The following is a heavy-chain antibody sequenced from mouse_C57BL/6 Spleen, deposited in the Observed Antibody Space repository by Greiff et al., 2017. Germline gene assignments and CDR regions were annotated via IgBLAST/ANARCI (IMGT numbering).Heavy chain of an antibody. V-gene: IGHV3-6*01. CDR1: GYSITSGYY. Sequence: EVQLVESGPGLVKPSQSLSLTCSVTGYSITSGYYWNWIRQFPGNKLEWMGYISYDGSNNYNPSLKNRISITRDTSKNQFFLKLNSVTTEDTATYYCVTGTSLYYYAMDYWGQGTSVTVSS. CDR2: ISYDGSN. CDR3: VTGTSLYYYAMDY. D-gene: IGHD4-1*01. J-gene: IGHJ4*01.